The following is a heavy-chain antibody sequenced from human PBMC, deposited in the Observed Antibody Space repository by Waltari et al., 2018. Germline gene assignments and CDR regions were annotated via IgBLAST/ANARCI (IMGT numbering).Heavy chain of an antibody. CDR3: ARDRCTNGVCTGHNWFDP. CDR1: GGTFSSYA. CDR2: IYPIFGTA. Sequence: QVQLVQSGAEVKKPGSSVKVSCKASGGTFSSYAISWVRQAPGQGLEWMGGIYPIFGTANYAQKFQGRVTITADESTSTAYMELSSLRSEDTAVYYCARDRCTNGVCTGHNWFDPWGQGTLVTVSS. D-gene: IGHD2-8*01. V-gene: IGHV1-69*12. J-gene: IGHJ5*02.